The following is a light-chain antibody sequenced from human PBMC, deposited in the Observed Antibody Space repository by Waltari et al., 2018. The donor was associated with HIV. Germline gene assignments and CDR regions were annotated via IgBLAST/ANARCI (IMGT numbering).Light chain of an antibody. Sequence: DTQLTQSPSFLSASMGHRVTITCRASQGISSYLAWYQQKPGKAPKLLSYTASTLQSGVPSRFSGSGSGTEFTLTISSLQPEDFATYYCQQLNSYPRTFGQGTKVEIK. CDR1: QGISSY. CDR2: TAS. J-gene: IGKJ1*01. CDR3: QQLNSYPRT. V-gene: IGKV1-9*01.